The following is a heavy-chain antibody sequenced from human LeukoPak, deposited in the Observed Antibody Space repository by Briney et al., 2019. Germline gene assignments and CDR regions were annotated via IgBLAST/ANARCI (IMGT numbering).Heavy chain of an antibody. D-gene: IGHD3-22*01. CDR1: GFTFSTYA. Sequence: GGSLRLSCAASGFTFSTYAMSWVRQAPGKGLEWVSSVSTSGGDTYNADSVKGRFTISRDNAKNSLYLQMNSLRAEDTAVYYCARASRENYYDSSGYYFDYWGQGTLVTVSS. V-gene: IGHV3-21*01. CDR2: VSTSGGDT. J-gene: IGHJ4*02. CDR3: ARASRENYYDSSGYYFDY.